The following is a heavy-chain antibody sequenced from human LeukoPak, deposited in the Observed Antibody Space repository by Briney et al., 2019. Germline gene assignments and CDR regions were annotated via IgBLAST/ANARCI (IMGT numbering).Heavy chain of an antibody. V-gene: IGHV1-46*01. CDR3: ARDPREAVRGVIITLRGMGV. CDR2: INPSGGST. CDR1: GYTFTSYY. J-gene: IGHJ6*02. Sequence: PSVKVSCKASGYTFTSYYMNWVRQAPGQGLEWMGIINPSGGSTSYAQKFQGRVTMTRDTSTSTVYMELSSLRSEDTAVYYCARDPREAVRGVIITLRGMGVWGQGTTVTVSS. D-gene: IGHD3-10*01.